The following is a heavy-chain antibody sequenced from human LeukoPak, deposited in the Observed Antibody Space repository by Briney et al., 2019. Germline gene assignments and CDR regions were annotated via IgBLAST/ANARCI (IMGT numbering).Heavy chain of an antibody. J-gene: IGHJ4*02. CDR3: AKETGTSPAFDY. V-gene: IGHV3-30*18. Sequence: HPGGSLRLSCAASGFTFSSYGMHWVRQAPGKGLEWVAVISYDGSNKYYADSVKGRFTISRDNSKNTLYLQMNSLRAEDTAVYYCAKETGTSPAFDYWGQGTLVTVSS. CDR1: GFTFSSYG. D-gene: IGHD1-1*01. CDR2: ISYDGSNK.